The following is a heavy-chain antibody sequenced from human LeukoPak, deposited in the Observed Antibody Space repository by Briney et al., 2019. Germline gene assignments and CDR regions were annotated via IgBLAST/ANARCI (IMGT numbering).Heavy chain of an antibody. J-gene: IGHJ4*02. Sequence: PSETLSLTCTVSGGSISSSSYYWGWIRQPPGKGLGWIGYIYYSGSANYNPSLKSRVTISVDTSKNQFSLKLSSVTAADTAVYYCAGNLMVGTNFGVVTRSFDYWGQGTLVTVSS. CDR2: IYYSGSA. CDR1: GGSISSSSYY. D-gene: IGHD3-3*01. CDR3: AGNLMVGTNFGVVTRSFDY. V-gene: IGHV4-61*05.